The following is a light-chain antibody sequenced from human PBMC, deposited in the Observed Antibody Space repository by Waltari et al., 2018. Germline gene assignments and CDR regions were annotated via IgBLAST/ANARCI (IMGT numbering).Light chain of an antibody. CDR3: QQYGSSPPKYT. CDR2: GAS. J-gene: IGKJ2*01. CDR1: QSVSSNY. V-gene: IGKV3-20*01. Sequence: EIVLTQSPGTLSLSPGESATLSCSASQSVSSNYLGWYQQKPGQAPRLLIYGASNRATGVPDRFSVSGSGTAFTLTISRLEPEDFAVYYCQQYGSSPPKYTFGQGTKLEI.